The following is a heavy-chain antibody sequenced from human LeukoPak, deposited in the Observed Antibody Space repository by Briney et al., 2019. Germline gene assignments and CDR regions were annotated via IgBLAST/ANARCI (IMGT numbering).Heavy chain of an antibody. D-gene: IGHD2-21*02. CDR2: IKQDGSEK. V-gene: IGHV3-7*01. CDR1: GFTFSSYW. Sequence: GGSLRLSCAASGFTFSSYWMSWVRQAPGKGLEWVANIKQDGSEKYYVDSAKGRFTISRDNAKNSLYLQMNSLRAEDTAVYYCATCGGDCYRGIGILWGQGTLVTVSS. J-gene: IGHJ4*02. CDR3: ATCGGDCYRGIGIL.